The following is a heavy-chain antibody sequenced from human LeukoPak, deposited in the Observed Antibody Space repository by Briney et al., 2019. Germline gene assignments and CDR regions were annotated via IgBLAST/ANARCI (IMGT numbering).Heavy chain of an antibody. D-gene: IGHD3-10*01. J-gene: IGHJ4*02. Sequence: GGSLRFSCAASGFTFSNYAMSWVRQAPGKGLEWVSGISGSGGSTYYADSLKGRFTISRDKSKNTLYLQMNSLRAEDTAVYYCAKDGITLVRGIIINGDYWGQGTLVTVSS. CDR2: ISGSGGST. CDR3: AKDGITLVRGIIINGDY. V-gene: IGHV3-23*01. CDR1: GFTFSNYA.